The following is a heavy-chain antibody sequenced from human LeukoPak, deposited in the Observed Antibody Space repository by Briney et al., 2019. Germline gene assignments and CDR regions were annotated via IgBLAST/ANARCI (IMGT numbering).Heavy chain of an antibody. D-gene: IGHD6-6*01. CDR2: INHSGST. J-gene: IGHJ3*02. Sequence: PSETLSLTCAVYGGSFSGYYWSWIRQPPGKGLEWIGEINHSGSTNYNPSLKSRVTISVDTSKNQFSLKLSSVTAADTAVYYCARGYFSSSLVYAFDIWGQGTMVTVSS. CDR1: GGSFSGYY. V-gene: IGHV4-34*01. CDR3: ARGYFSSSLVYAFDI.